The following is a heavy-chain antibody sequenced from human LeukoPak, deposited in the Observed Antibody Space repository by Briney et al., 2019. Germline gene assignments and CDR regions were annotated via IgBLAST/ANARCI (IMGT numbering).Heavy chain of an antibody. CDR1: GGSISSYY. J-gene: IGHJ5*02. V-gene: IGHV4-59*01. CDR2: IYYSGST. CDR3: ARGLSYNWNSRIRFDP. Sequence: SETLSLTCTVSGGSISSYYWSWIRQPPGKGLEWIGYIYYSGSTNYNPSLKSRVTISVDTSKNQFSLKLSSVTAADTAVYYCARGLSYNWNSRIRFDPWGQGTLVTVSS. D-gene: IGHD1-7*01.